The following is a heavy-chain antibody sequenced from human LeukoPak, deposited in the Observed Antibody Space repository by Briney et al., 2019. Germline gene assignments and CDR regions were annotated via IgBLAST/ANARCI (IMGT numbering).Heavy chain of an antibody. CDR3: AKDRRLGGDNPFDY. J-gene: IGHJ4*02. V-gene: IGHV3-23*01. Sequence: GGSLRLSCAASGFTFSTYAMGWVRQARGKGLEWVSCINVGGNNAYYADSVKGRFTISRDNSKNTLYLQLTGLRAEDTAVYYCAKDRRLGGDNPFDYWGQGTLVTVSS. CDR1: GFTFSTYA. D-gene: IGHD2-21*02. CDR2: INVGGNNA.